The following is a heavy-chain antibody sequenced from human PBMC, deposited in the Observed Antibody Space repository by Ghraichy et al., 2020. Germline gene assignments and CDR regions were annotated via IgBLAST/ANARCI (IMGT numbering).Heavy chain of an antibody. CDR2: INPNSGGT. CDR3: ARNVDTAMVIGGYAFDI. J-gene: IGHJ3*02. CDR1: GYTFTGYY. D-gene: IGHD5-18*01. Sequence: ASVKVSCKASGYTFTGYYMHWVRQAPGQGLEWMGWINPNSGGTNYAQKFQGRVTMTRDTSISTAYMELSRLRSDDTAVYYCARNVDTAMVIGGYAFDIWGQGTMVTVSS. V-gene: IGHV1-2*02.